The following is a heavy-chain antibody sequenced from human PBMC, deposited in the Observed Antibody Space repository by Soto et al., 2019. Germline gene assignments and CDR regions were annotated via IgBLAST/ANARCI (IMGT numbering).Heavy chain of an antibody. Sequence: SENRSLTCTASGSTISRSTCHWLRIPQPPGKGLEWIASIKYSGTTFYNPSLKSRVTLSVDTSKDQFALKLSSVTAAETAVYDCARHGITGSYYDAFDIWGQGTMVT. V-gene: IGHV4-39*01. CDR3: ARHGITGSYYDAFDI. D-gene: IGHD1-26*01. CDR1: GSTISRSTCH. CDR2: IKYSGTT. J-gene: IGHJ3*02.